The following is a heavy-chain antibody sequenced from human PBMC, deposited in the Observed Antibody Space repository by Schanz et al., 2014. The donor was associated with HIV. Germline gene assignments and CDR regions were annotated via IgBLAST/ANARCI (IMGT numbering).Heavy chain of an antibody. CDR3: ADAPVERGYYYYGMDV. CDR1: GGSFIDHA. Sequence: QVHLEQSGAEVRKPGSSMKVSCKTSGGSFIDHAISWVRQAPGQGLEWMGGITPIFDTANYAQKFQGRVTITADESTSTAYMELSSLRSEDTAVYYCADAPVERGYYYYGMDVWGQGTTVTVSS. V-gene: IGHV1-69*01. CDR2: ITPIFDTA. D-gene: IGHD1-1*01. J-gene: IGHJ6*02.